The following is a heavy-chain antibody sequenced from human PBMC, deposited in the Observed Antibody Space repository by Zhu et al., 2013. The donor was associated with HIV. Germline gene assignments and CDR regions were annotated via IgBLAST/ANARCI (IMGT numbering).Heavy chain of an antibody. CDR2: SSGHNGKT. CDR1: GYTFLNYG. J-gene: IGHJ3*02. D-gene: IGHD1-26*01. CDR3: ASLSGXYFRALDM. Sequence: QVQMVQSGDEVKKPGASVKVSCKASGYTFLNYGVSWVRQAPGQGLEWMGWSSGHNGKTYYSQNVQGRVIMTTDISTTTAYMELRSLRSDDTAVYYCASLSGXYFRALDMWAKGQWVTVSS. V-gene: IGHV1-18*01.